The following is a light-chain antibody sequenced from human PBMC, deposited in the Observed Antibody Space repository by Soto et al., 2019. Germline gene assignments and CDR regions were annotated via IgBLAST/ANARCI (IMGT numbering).Light chain of an antibody. V-gene: IGKV3-20*01. CDR2: GAS. Sequence: EIVLTQSPGTLSLSPGERATLSCRASQSVSSSYLAWYQQKPGQAPRLLIYGASSRATGIPVRFSGSGSGTDFTLTISRLEPEDFAVYYCQQYASSLFTFGPGTKVDIK. CDR1: QSVSSSY. J-gene: IGKJ3*01. CDR3: QQYASSLFT.